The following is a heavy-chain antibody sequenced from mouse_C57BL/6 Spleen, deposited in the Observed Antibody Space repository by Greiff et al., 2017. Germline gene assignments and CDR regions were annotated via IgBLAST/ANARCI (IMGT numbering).Heavy chain of an antibody. J-gene: IGHJ3*01. CDR3: ERGEDDYDDGAWFAY. CDR2: INPCNGGT. D-gene: IGHD2-4*01. Sequence: QVQLQQPGTELVKPGASVKLSCKASGYTFTSYWMHWVKQRPGQGLEWIGNINPCNGGTNYNEKFKSKATLTVDKSSSTAYMQLSSLTSEDAAVYYCERGEDDYDDGAWFAYWGQGTPVTVSA. V-gene: IGHV1-53*01. CDR1: GYTFTSYW.